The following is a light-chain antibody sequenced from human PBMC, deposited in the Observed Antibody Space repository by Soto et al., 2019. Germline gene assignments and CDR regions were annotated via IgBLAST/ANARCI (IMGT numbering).Light chain of an antibody. J-gene: IGKJ1*01. CDR2: KAS. CDR3: QQYNDNWT. Sequence: DIQMTQSPSTLSASVGDRVTITCRASQSISSWLAWYQQKPGQAPKLLIYKASTLQSGVPSRFSGSGSGTEFTLAISSLQPDDCATYYCQQYNDNWTFGQGTKVEIK. V-gene: IGKV1-5*03. CDR1: QSISSW.